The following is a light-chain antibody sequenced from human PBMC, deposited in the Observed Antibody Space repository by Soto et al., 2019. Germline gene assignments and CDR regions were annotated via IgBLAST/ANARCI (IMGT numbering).Light chain of an antibody. J-gene: IGLJ1*01. CDR2: DDS. CDR3: QVWDRTSDHSYV. Sequence: SYELTQPPSVSVAPGQTARITCGGNNIGSKSVHWYQQKPGQAPVLVVYDDSDRPSGIPARFSGSNSGNTATLTISRVEAGDEADYYCQVWDRTSDHSYVFGTGTKVTV. CDR1: NIGSKS. V-gene: IGLV3-21*02.